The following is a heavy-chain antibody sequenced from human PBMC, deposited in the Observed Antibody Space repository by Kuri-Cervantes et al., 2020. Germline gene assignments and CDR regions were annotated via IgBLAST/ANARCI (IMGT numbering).Heavy chain of an antibody. D-gene: IGHD5-12*01. CDR1: GYTFTSYD. Sequence: ASVKVSCKASGYTFTSYDINWVRQATGQGLGWMGWMNPNSGNTGYAQKFQGRVTMTRNTSISTAYMELSSLRSEDTAVYYCARGRGIVATFDYYYMDVWGKGTTVTVSS. V-gene: IGHV1-8*01. CDR3: ARGRGIVATFDYYYMDV. CDR2: MNPNSGNT. J-gene: IGHJ6*03.